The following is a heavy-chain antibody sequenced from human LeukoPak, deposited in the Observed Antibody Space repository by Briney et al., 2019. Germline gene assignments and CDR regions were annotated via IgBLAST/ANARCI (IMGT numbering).Heavy chain of an antibody. CDR3: AHAAPRGWFDP. CDR2: IYTSGST. J-gene: IGHJ5*02. V-gene: IGHV4-61*02. Sequence: SQTLSLTCTVSGGSISSGSYYWSWIRQPAGKGLEWIGRIYTSGSTNYNPSLKSRVTISVDTSKNQFSLKLSSVTAADTAVYYCAHAAPRGWFDPWGQGTLVTVSS. CDR1: GGSISSGSYY. D-gene: IGHD6-6*01.